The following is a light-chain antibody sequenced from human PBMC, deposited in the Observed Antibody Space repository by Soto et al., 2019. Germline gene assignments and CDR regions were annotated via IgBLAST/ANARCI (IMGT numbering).Light chain of an antibody. CDR1: QSVSSSY. CDR3: QQYGSSLWP. V-gene: IGKV3-20*01. J-gene: IGKJ1*01. CDR2: GAS. Sequence: EIVLTQSPGTLSLSPGERATLSCRASQSVSSSYLAWYQQKPGQAPRLLIYGASSRPTGIPDRFSGSGSGTDFTLTISRLEPEDFAVYYCQQYGSSLWPFGQGTKVAIK.